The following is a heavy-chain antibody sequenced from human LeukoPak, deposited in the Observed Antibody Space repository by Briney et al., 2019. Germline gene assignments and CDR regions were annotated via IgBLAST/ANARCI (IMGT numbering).Heavy chain of an antibody. Sequence: GESLKISCKASGYKFTNYWIGWVRQMPGKGLEWMTIIYPGDSETRYSPSFQGQVTISADKSIGTMYLQWSSLKASDTAMYYCERALRTGQGDYVPVLWGQGTLVTVSS. J-gene: IGHJ4*02. V-gene: IGHV5-51*01. D-gene: IGHD4-17*01. CDR2: IYPGDSET. CDR3: ERALRTGQGDYVPVL. CDR1: GYKFTNYW.